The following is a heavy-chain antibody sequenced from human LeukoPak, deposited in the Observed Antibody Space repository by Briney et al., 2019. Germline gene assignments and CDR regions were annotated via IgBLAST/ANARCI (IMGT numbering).Heavy chain of an antibody. D-gene: IGHD3-22*01. CDR1: GGSISSSSYY. Sequence: SETLSLTCTISGGSISSSSYYWGWIRQPPGKGLEWIGSIYYSGSTYYNPSLKSRVTISVDTSKNQFSLKLSSVTAADTAVYYCAVTMIVAEEYYFDYWGQGTLVTVSS. J-gene: IGHJ4*02. CDR3: AVTMIVAEEYYFDY. V-gene: IGHV4-39*01. CDR2: IYYSGST.